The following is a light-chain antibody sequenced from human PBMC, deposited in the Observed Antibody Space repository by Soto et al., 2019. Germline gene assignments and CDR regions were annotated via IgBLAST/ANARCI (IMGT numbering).Light chain of an antibody. CDR1: QSVSSY. CDR2: DAS. V-gene: IGKV3-11*01. J-gene: IGKJ4*01. Sequence: EIVLTQSPATLSLSPGERATLSCRASQSVSSYLAWYQQKPGQPPRLLIYDASSRATGIPARFSGSGSGTDFTLTISSLEPDDFAVYYCQQRINWPLTFGGGTKVDIK. CDR3: QQRINWPLT.